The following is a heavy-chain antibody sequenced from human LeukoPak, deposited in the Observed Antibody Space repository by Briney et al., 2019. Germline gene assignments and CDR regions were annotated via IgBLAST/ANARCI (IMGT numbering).Heavy chain of an antibody. D-gene: IGHD6-19*01. J-gene: IGHJ4*02. V-gene: IGHV3-7*01. CDR1: GLIFSKYW. Sequence: PGGSLRLSCAASGLIFSKYWMTWVRQAPGKGLEWVASIKPDGSEKYYLDSVKGRFTISRDNARDSLYLQMNSLRDDDTSVYFCARDASALYWGWGTLVTVSS. CDR3: ARDASALY. CDR2: IKPDGSEK.